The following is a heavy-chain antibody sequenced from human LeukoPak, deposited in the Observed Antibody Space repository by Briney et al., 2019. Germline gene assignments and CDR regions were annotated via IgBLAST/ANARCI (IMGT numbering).Heavy chain of an antibody. V-gene: IGHV1-18*01. J-gene: IGHJ4*02. Sequence: ASVKVSCKASGYTFSSYGISWVRQAPGQGLEWMGWISAYNGNTNYAQKLQGRVTMTRNTSISTAYMELSGLRSEDTAVYYCARGLRSSAYYLDYWGQGSLVTVSS. CDR2: ISAYNGNT. D-gene: IGHD3-22*01. CDR3: ARGLRSSAYYLDY. CDR1: GYTFSSYG.